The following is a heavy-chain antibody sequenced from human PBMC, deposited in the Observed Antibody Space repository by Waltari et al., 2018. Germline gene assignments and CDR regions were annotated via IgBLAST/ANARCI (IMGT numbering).Heavy chain of an antibody. J-gene: IGHJ4*01. V-gene: IGHV3-15*01. D-gene: IGHD7-27*01. CDR2: IKSQKDGATT. CDR3: TTLDAPWGG. CDR1: GFGFTAAW. Sequence: EVQMVESGGGSVKPGDSLRLSCVASGFGFTAAWLTWVRQAPGKGLDGVGRIKSQKDGATTDFAASVRGRFSISRDDSQNMVFLQMNSLRVEDTALYYCTTLDAPWGGWGHGTLVTVSS.